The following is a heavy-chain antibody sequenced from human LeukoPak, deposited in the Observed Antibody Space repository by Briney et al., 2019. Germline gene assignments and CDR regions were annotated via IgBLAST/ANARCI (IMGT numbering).Heavy chain of an antibody. CDR1: GYTFTSYG. D-gene: IGHD6-19*01. V-gene: IGHV1-18*01. Sequence: ASVKVSCKASGYTFTSYGISWVRQAPGQGLEWMVWISAYNGNTNYAQKLQGRVTMTTDASTSTAYMELRSLRSDDTAVYYCARTLIQWLAPRYYFDYWGQGTLVTVSS. J-gene: IGHJ4*02. CDR3: ARTLIQWLAPRYYFDY. CDR2: ISAYNGNT.